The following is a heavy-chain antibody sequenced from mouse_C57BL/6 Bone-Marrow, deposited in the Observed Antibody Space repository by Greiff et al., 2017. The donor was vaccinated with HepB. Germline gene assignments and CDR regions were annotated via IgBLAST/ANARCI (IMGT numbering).Heavy chain of an antibody. D-gene: IGHD1-1*01. CDR2: IPPNSGST. CDR1: GYTFTSYW. CDR3: ARRSGIYYCGSSPYVDY. J-gene: IGHJ2*01. Sequence: VQLQQPGAELVKPGASVKLSCKASGYTFTSYWMHWVKQRPGQGLEWIGMIPPNSGSTNYNEKFKSKATLTVDKSSSTAYMQLSSLTSEDSAVYYCARRSGIYYCGSSPYVDYWGQGTTLTVSS. V-gene: IGHV1-64*01.